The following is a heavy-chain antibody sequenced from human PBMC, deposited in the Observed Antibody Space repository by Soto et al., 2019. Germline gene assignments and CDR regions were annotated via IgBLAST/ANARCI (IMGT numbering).Heavy chain of an antibody. CDR1: GGSISSSSYY. CDR2: IYYSGST. CDR3: ARGTGTTEWFDP. D-gene: IGHD1-7*01. Sequence: SETLSLTCTVSGGSISSSSYYWGWIRQPPGKGLEWIGSIYYSGSTYYNPSLKSRVTISVDTSKNQFSLKLSSVTAADTAVYYCARGTGTTEWFDPWGKGTLVPVSS. J-gene: IGHJ5*02. V-gene: IGHV4-39*07.